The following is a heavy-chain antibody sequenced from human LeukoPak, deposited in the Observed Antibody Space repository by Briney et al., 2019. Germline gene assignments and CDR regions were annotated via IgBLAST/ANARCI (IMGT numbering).Heavy chain of an antibody. Sequence: SVKVSCKASGGTFSSYAISWVRQAPGQGLEWIGGIIPIFGIANYAQKFQGRVTITADKSTSTAYMELSSLRSEDTAVYYCARDLLYSSSSLTFDYWGQGTLVTVSS. CDR2: IIPIFGIA. CDR1: GGTFSSYA. J-gene: IGHJ4*02. V-gene: IGHV1-69*10. D-gene: IGHD6-6*01. CDR3: ARDLLYSSSSLTFDY.